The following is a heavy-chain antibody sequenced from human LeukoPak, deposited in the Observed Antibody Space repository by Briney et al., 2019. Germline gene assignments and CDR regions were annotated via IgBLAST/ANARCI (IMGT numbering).Heavy chain of an antibody. V-gene: IGHV3-23*01. Sequence: SGGSLRLSCAASGFTFSSYAMSWVRQAPGKGLEWVSAISGSGGSTYYADSVKGRFTISRDNAKNSLYLQMNSLRAEDTAVYYCARGRRGSHDAFDIWGQGTMVTVSS. J-gene: IGHJ3*02. D-gene: IGHD1-26*01. CDR2: ISGSGGST. CDR1: GFTFSSYA. CDR3: ARGRRGSHDAFDI.